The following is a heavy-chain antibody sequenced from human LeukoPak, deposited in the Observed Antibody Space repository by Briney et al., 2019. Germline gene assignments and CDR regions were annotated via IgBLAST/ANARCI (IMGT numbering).Heavy chain of an antibody. Sequence: SETLSLTCTVSGGSISSYYWSWIRQPPGKGLEWMGYIYYSGSTNYNPSLKSRVTISVDTSKNQFSLKLSSVTAADTAVYYCARVQSGYYYDYFDYWGQGTLVTVSS. D-gene: IGHD3-22*01. CDR1: GGSISSYY. CDR3: ARVQSGYYYDYFDY. J-gene: IGHJ4*02. V-gene: IGHV4-59*01. CDR2: IYYSGST.